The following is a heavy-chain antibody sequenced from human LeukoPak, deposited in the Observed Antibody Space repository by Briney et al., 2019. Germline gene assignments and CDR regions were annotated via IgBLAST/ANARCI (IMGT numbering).Heavy chain of an antibody. J-gene: IGHJ4*02. CDR3: ARIPPYNWNDAAIDY. V-gene: IGHV4-31*03. CDR1: GGSISSGGYY. D-gene: IGHD1-20*01. CDR2: IYYSGST. Sequence: SETLSLTCTVSGGSISSGGYYWSWIRQHPGKGLEWIGYIYYSGSTYYNPSLKSRVTISVDTSKNQFSLKLSSVAAADTAVYYCARIPPYNWNDAAIDYWGQGTLVTVSS.